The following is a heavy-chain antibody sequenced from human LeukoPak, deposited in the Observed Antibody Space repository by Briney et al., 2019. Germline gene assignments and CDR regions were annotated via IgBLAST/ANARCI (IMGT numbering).Heavy chain of an antibody. Sequence: GGSLRLSCAASGFTVSSNEMSWVRQAPGKGLEWVSSISGGSTYYADSRKGRFTISRDNSKNTLHLQMNSLRAEDTAVYYCARDLWFGHDGDYRGQGTLVTVSS. CDR2: ISGGST. J-gene: IGHJ4*02. V-gene: IGHV3-38-3*01. CDR3: ARDLWFGHDGDY. CDR1: GFTVSSNE. D-gene: IGHD3-10*01.